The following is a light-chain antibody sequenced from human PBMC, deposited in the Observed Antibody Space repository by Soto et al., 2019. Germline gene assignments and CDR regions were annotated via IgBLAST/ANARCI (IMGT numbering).Light chain of an antibody. CDR3: QQYAYWPET. J-gene: IGKJ1*01. V-gene: IGKV3-11*01. CDR1: QSVSSY. CDR2: DAS. Sequence: EIVLTQSPATLSLSPGERATLSCRASQSVSSYLAWYQQKPGQAPRLLIYDASNRATGIPARFSGSGSGTDFTLTISSLEPEDFAVYYCQQYAYWPETFGQGTKVEIK.